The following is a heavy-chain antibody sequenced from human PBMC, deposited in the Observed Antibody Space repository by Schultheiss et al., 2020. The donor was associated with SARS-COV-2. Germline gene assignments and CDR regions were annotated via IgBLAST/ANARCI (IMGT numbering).Heavy chain of an antibody. CDR3: ARVMTSSKNYYDSSGYYVPKYYYGMDV. D-gene: IGHD3-22*01. J-gene: IGHJ6*02. V-gene: IGHV3-33*08. CDR1: GLTFSRFS. Sequence: GESLKISCVASGLTFSRFSINWVRQAPGKGLEWVAVIWHDGSNKYYADSVKGRLTISRDNSKNTLYLQMNSLRAEDTAVYFCARVMTSSKNYYDSSGYYVPKYYYGMDVWGQGTTVTVSS. CDR2: IWHDGSNK.